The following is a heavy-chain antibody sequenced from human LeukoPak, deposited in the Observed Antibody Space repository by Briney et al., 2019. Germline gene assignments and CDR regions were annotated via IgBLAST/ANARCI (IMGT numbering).Heavy chain of an antibody. CDR1: GYTFTTYD. J-gene: IGHJ6*02. D-gene: IGHD3-3*01. V-gene: IGHV1-8*01. CDR2: MNPNSGNT. Sequence: GASVKVSCKASGYTFTTYDINWVRQATGQGLEWMGWMNPNSGNTGYAQKFQGRVTMTRDTSISTAYMELSSLRSEDTAVYYCAKKSSRFWEWLSNGMDVGGQGTTVTVSS. CDR3: AKKSSRFWEWLSNGMDV.